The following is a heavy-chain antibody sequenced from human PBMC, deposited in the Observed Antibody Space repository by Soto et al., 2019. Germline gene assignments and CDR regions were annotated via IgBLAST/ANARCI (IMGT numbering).Heavy chain of an antibody. J-gene: IGHJ4*02. D-gene: IGHD2-21*02. CDR3: ARRLTASVTAMGY. CDR1: GFTFSDYA. Sequence: QVQLVESGGGVVQPGRSLRLSCSASGFTFSDYALHWVRQAPGKGLEWVAVISDDGINKYIADSVKGRFIISRDNSKNPVFVQISILGLEDTAIYFWARRLTASVTAMGYLGQGTLVTVSS. V-gene: IGHV3-30-3*01. CDR2: ISDDGINK.